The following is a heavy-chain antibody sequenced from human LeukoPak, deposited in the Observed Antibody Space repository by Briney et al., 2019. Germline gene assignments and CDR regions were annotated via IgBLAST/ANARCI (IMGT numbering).Heavy chain of an antibody. CDR2: IYPGDSDT. CDR1: GYSFTSYW. J-gene: IGHJ6*03. CDR3: AKTGPSTATTAYYYMDV. V-gene: IGHV5-51*01. D-gene: IGHD4-17*01. Sequence: GESLKISCKGSGYSFTSYWIGWMRQMPGKGLEWMGIIYPGDSDTRYSPSFQGQVTISADKSISTAYLQWSSLKPSDTAMYYCAKTGPSTATTAYYYMDVWGKGTTVTVSS.